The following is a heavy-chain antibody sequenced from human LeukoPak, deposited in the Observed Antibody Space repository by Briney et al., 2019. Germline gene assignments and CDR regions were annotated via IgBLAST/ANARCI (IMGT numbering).Heavy chain of an antibody. CDR1: GGSISSYY. V-gene: IGHV4-4*07. D-gene: IGHD3-22*01. Sequence: PSETLSLTCTVSGGSISSYYWSWLRQPAGKGLEWIGRIYTSGSTNYNPSLKSRVTMSVDTSKNQFSLKLSSVTAADTAVYYCARGGDSSGYEYYFDYWGQGTLVTVSS. J-gene: IGHJ4*02. CDR3: ARGGDSSGYEYYFDY. CDR2: IYTSGST.